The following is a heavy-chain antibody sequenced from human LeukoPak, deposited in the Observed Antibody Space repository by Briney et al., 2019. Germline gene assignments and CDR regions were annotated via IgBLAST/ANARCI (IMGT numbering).Heavy chain of an antibody. CDR3: ARDISAVAGY. V-gene: IGHV3-21*01. CDR1: GFTFSSYS. J-gene: IGHJ4*02. CDR2: ISSSSSYI. D-gene: IGHD6-19*01. Sequence: MAGGSLRLSCAASGFTFSSYSMNWVRQAPVKGLEWVSSISSSSSYIYYADSVKGRFTISRDNAKNSLYLQMNSLRAEDTAVYYCARDISAVAGYWGQGTLVTVSS.